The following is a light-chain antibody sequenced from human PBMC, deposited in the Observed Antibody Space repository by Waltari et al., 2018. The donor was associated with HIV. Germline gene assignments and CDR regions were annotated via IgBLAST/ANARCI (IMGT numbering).Light chain of an antibody. J-gene: IGLJ2*01. CDR2: GKN. V-gene: IGLV1-44*01. CDR1: TSNIGRNT. Sequence: QSVLTQPPSASGTPEQRVTISCSGSTSNIGRNTVSWFQQFPGTAPKVLIYGKNQRPSGVPDRCSGSKSGTSASLAIIGLQSEDEADYYCASWDDSLNGPVFGGGTKLTVV. CDR3: ASWDDSLNGPV.